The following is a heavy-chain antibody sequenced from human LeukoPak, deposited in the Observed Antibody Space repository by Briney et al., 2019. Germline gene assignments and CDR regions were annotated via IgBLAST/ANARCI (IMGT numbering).Heavy chain of an antibody. J-gene: IGHJ5*02. CDR2: ISAYNGNT. Sequence: GASVKVSCKASGYTFTSYGISWVRQAPGQGLEWMGWISAYNGNTNYAQKLQGRVTMTTDTSTSTAYMELRSLRSDDTAVYYCARVSVTIFGVVREFDPWGQGTLVTVSS. CDR1: GYTFTSYG. D-gene: IGHD3-3*01. V-gene: IGHV1-18*01. CDR3: ARVSVTIFGVVREFDP.